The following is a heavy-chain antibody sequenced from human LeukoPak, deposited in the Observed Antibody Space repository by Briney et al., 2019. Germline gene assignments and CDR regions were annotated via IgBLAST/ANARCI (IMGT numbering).Heavy chain of an antibody. V-gene: IGHV3-66*01. J-gene: IGHJ6*02. CDR1: GFTVSSTY. Sequence: GGSLRLSRAASGFTVSSTYMSWVRQAPGKGLEWVSVMYGGGSKYYADSVKGRFTISRDSPTNMVFLEMNSLRAEDTAVYYCARGHGAYSSVPYRYYGMDVWGQGTTVAVSS. D-gene: IGHD6-25*01. CDR3: ARGHGAYSSVPYRYYGMDV. CDR2: MYGGGSK.